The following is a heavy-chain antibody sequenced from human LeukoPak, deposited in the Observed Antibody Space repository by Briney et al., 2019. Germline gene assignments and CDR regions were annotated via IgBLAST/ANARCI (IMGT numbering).Heavy chain of an antibody. CDR1: GGTPTSHT. CDR2: IIPILDIA. Sequence: SVKVSCKPSGGTPTSHTISWVRPAPRQGLEWMGRIIPILDIANYTKKLQGRVTITADKSPSTAYTELSSLRSEDTAVYYCARGYYDSSGYNYWGQGTLVTVSS. J-gene: IGHJ4*02. D-gene: IGHD3-22*01. CDR3: ARGYYDSSGYNY. V-gene: IGHV1-69*02.